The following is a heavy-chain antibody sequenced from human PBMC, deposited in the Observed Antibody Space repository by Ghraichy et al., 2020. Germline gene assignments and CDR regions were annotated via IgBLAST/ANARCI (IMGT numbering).Heavy chain of an antibody. D-gene: IGHD3-22*01. CDR2: IYYSGST. CDR1: GGSISSYY. CDR3: ARDRGSGYYPFDY. V-gene: IGHV4-59*01. Sequence: ESLNISCTISGGSISSYYWSWIRQPPGKGLEWIGYIYYSGSTNYNPSLKSRVTISVDTSKNQFSLKLSSVTAADTAVYYCARDRGSGYYPFDYWGQGTLVTVSS. J-gene: IGHJ4*02.